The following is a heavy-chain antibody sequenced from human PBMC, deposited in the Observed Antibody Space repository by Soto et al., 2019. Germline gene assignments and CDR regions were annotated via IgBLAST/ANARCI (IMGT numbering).Heavy chain of an antibody. CDR2: ISNNGDTA. D-gene: IGHD3-16*02. Sequence: EVQLLESGGGLVQPGGSLTLSCTTSGFTFSSYAMVWVRQAAEKGLEWVASISNNGDTAYYADSVKGRFTISSGNSENTLYLQMNGLRADDTAFYFCAKSRVFIGAIVTLLDSWGQGTQVTVSS. CDR1: GFTFSSYA. V-gene: IGHV3-23*01. CDR3: AKSRVFIGAIVTLLDS. J-gene: IGHJ4*02.